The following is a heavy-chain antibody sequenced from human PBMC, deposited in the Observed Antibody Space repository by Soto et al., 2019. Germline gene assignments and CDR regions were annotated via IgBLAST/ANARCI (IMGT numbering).Heavy chain of an antibody. J-gene: IGHJ3*02. CDR1: GFTFSSYG. V-gene: IGHV3-33*01. D-gene: IGHD1-26*01. CDR2: IWYDGSNK. CDR3: ARDKGGRGSGAFDI. Sequence: QVQLVESGGGVVRPGRSLRLSCAASGFTFSSYGMHWVRQAPGKGLEWVAVIWYDGSNKYYADSVKGRFTISRDNSKNTLYLQMNSLRAEDTAVYYCARDKGGRGSGAFDIWGQGTMVTVSS.